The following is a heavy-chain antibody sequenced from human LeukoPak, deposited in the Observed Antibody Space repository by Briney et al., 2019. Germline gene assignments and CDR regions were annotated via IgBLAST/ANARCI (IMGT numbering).Heavy chain of an antibody. CDR1: GLTFSNSA. Sequence: GGSLRLSCAASGLTFSNSAMSWGRQAPGKGLEWVSVISGSGGNTYYADSGKGPFTISRDNSKSTLYLQMNSLRAEETAVYYCAKRGGYLVDPWGQGTLVTVSS. J-gene: IGHJ5*02. CDR3: AKRGGYLVDP. CDR2: ISGSGGNT. D-gene: IGHD3-16*01. V-gene: IGHV3-23*01.